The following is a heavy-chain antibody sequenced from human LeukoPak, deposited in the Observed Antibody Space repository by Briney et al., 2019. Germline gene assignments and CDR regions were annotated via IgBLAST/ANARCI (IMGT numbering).Heavy chain of an antibody. J-gene: IGHJ4*02. Sequence: GGSLRLSCAASGFTFSDYYMSWIRQAPGKGLEWVSYISSSGSTIYYADSVKGRFTISRDNAKNSLYLQMNSLRAEDTAVYYCAREGMYYYDSSGYPYLDYWGQGTLVTVSS. CDR3: AREGMYYYDSSGYPYLDY. D-gene: IGHD3-22*01. V-gene: IGHV3-11*01. CDR1: GFTFSDYY. CDR2: ISSSGSTI.